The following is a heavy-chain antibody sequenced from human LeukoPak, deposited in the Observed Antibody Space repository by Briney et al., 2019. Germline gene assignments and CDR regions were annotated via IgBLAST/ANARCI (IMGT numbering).Heavy chain of an antibody. Sequence: SVKVSCKASGGTFSSYAISWVRQAPGQGLEWMGGIIPIFGTANYAQKFQGRVTITTDESTSTAYMELSSLRSEDTAVYYCARGPRVLIAAAGTKYFQHWGQDTLVTVSS. CDR2: IIPIFGTA. CDR3: ARGPRVLIAAAGTKYFQH. J-gene: IGHJ1*01. V-gene: IGHV1-69*05. CDR1: GGTFSSYA. D-gene: IGHD6-13*01.